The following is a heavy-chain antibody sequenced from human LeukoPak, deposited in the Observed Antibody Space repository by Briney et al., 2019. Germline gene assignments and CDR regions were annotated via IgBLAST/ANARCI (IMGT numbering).Heavy chain of an antibody. CDR2: IKSDGITI. CDR3: LRDLNWSLDQ. D-gene: IGHD1-20*01. V-gene: IGHV3-74*01. CDR1: GFTFSNYM. Sequence: PGGSLRLSCAASGFTFSNYMMHWVRQAPGKGLVWVSRIKSDGITITYADSVKGRFTISRNNAKNTLYLQMNSLRAEDTAVNYCLRDLNWSLDQWGQGTLVTVSS. J-gene: IGHJ4*02.